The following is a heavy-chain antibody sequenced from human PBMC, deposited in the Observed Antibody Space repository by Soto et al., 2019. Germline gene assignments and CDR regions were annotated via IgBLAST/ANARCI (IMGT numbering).Heavy chain of an antibody. V-gene: IGHV3-30-3*01. Sequence: QVQLVESGGGVVQPGRSLRLSCAASGFTFSSYAMHWVRQAPGKGLEWVAVISYDGSNKYYADSVKGRFTISRDNSKNTLYLQMNSLRTEDTAVYYCAIDRLRYNWNDFPYYYYCMDVWGQGTTVTVSS. D-gene: IGHD1-1*01. CDR1: GFTFSSYA. CDR3: AIDRLRYNWNDFPYYYYCMDV. CDR2: ISYDGSNK. J-gene: IGHJ6*02.